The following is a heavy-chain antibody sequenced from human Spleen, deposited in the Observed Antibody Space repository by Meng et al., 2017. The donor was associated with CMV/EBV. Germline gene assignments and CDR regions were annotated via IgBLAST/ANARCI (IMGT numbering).Heavy chain of an antibody. CDR2: ISTYNGIT. CDR3: ARLHPYGDNFHGWFDP. D-gene: IGHD4-17*01. Sequence: ASVKVSCKASGYTFITYGFSWVRQAPGQGLEWMGWISTYNGITNSARKLQGRLTMTTDTSTNTAYMELRSLRSDDTAMYYCARLHPYGDNFHGWFDPWGQGTLVTVSS. J-gene: IGHJ5*02. CDR1: GYTFITYG. V-gene: IGHV1-18*01.